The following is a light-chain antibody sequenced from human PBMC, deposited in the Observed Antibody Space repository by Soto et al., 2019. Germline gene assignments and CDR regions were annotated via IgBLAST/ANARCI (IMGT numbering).Light chain of an antibody. CDR1: QSVIY. V-gene: IGKV3-20*01. Sequence: EIVLTQSPGTLSLPPGERATLSCRASQSVIYLAWYQQKPGQAPRLLFYGASNRATGIPGRFSGSGSGTDFTLTISRMEPEDSAVYYCHQYGIVPWTFGQGTKVEIK. J-gene: IGKJ1*01. CDR3: HQYGIVPWT. CDR2: GAS.